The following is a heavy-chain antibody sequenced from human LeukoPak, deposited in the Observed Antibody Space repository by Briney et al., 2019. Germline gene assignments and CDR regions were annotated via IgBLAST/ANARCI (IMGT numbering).Heavy chain of an antibody. Sequence: SETLSLTCTVSGGSISSYYWSWIRQPPGKGLEWIGYIYYSGSTNYNPSLKSRVTISVDTSKDQFSLKLSSVTAADTAVYYCARCHCSGGSCYPNFDYWGQGTLVTVSS. CDR2: IYYSGST. D-gene: IGHD2-15*01. J-gene: IGHJ4*02. CDR3: ARCHCSGGSCYPNFDY. V-gene: IGHV4-59*08. CDR1: GGSISSYY.